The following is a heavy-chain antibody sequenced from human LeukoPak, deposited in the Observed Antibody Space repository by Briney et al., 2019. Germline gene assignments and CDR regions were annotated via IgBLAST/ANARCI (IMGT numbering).Heavy chain of an antibody. V-gene: IGHV4-34*01. CDR1: GGSFSGYY. CDR3: ARGTLDPILDY. CDR2: INHSGST. J-gene: IGHJ4*02. D-gene: IGHD3-3*01. Sequence: PSETLFLTCAVYGGSFSGYYWSWIRQPPGKGLEWIGEINHSGSTNYNPSLKSRVTISVDTSKNQFSLKLSSVTAADTAVYYCARGTLDPILDYWGQGTLVTVSS.